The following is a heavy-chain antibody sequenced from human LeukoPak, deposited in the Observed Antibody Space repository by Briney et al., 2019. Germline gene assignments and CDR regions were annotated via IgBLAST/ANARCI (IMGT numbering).Heavy chain of an antibody. D-gene: IGHD6-19*01. CDR2: ILSSGGAI. V-gene: IGHV3-11*04. Sequence: GGSLRLSCAASGFTFSDYYMSWIRQAPGKGLEWVSFILSSGGAIYYADSVRGRFTISRDNAKNSLSLQMNSLRAEDTAVYYCARDQGTTGWYDFDYWGQGTLVTVSS. J-gene: IGHJ4*02. CDR1: GFTFSDYY. CDR3: ARDQGTTGWYDFDY.